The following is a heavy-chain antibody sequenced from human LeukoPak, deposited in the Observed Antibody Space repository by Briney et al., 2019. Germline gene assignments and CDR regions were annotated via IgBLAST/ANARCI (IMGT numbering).Heavy chain of an antibody. CDR3: ARGAYSSSWYGRDYYYYMDV. CDR1: GYTFTSYD. Sequence: ASVKVSCKASGYTFTSYDINWVRQATGQGLEWMGWMNPNSGNTGYAQKFQGRVTMTRNTSISTAYMELSSLRSEDTAVYYCARGAYSSSWYGRDYYYYMDVWGKGTTVTVSS. V-gene: IGHV1-8*01. CDR2: MNPNSGNT. J-gene: IGHJ6*03. D-gene: IGHD6-13*01.